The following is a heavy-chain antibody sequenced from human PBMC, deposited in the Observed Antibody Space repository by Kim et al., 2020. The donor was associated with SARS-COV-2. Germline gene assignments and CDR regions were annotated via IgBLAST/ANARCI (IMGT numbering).Heavy chain of an antibody. CDR2: IYTSGST. Sequence: SETLSLTCTVSGGSISSYYWSWIRQPAGKGLEWIGRIYTSGSTNYNPSLKSRVTMPVDTSKNKFSLKLSSVTAADTAVYYCARDGVGYCSGGSCIYGRDVWGPGTTGTVSS. D-gene: IGHD2-15*01. J-gene: IGHJ6*02. CDR3: ARDGVGYCSGGSCIYGRDV. CDR1: GGSISSYY. V-gene: IGHV4-4*07.